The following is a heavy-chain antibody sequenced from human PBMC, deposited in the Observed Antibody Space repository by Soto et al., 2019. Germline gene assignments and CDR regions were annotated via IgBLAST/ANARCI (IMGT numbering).Heavy chain of an antibody. CDR1: GFTFSSYS. D-gene: IGHD4-17*01. V-gene: IGHV3-48*02. Sequence: GGSLRLSCAASGFTFSSYSMNWVRQAPGKGLEWVSYISSSSSTIYYADSVKGRFTISRDNAKNSLYLQMNSLRDEDTAVYYCARDAQDYSDYDAFDIWGQGTMVTVSS. CDR2: ISSSSSTI. CDR3: ARDAQDYSDYDAFDI. J-gene: IGHJ3*02.